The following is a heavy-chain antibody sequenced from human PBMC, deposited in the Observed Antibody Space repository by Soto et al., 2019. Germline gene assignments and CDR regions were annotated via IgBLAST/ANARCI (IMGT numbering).Heavy chain of an antibody. CDR3: ARDLSLMTGPSNDGFVI. J-gene: IGHJ3*02. D-gene: IGHD3-9*01. CDR1: GYMFSHYG. V-gene: IGHV1-18*04. CDR2: ISAYNGNT. Sequence: QIQLVQSGAEVKKPGASVMVSCKASGYMFSHYGITWVRQAPGQGLEWMAWISAYNGNTDYAQKFQGRFTMTTDSSTNTAYMELRSVRSNDTAVYYCARDLSLMTGPSNDGFVIWGQGTMVTVSS.